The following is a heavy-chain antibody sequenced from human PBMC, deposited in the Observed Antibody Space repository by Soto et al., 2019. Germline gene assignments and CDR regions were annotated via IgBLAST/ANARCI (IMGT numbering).Heavy chain of an antibody. V-gene: IGHV1-69*13. CDR1: GGTFSSYA. D-gene: IGHD6-13*01. Sequence: ASVKVSCKASGGTFSSYAISWVRQAPGQGLEWMGGIIPIFGTANYAQKLQGRVTITADESTSTAYMELSSLRSEDTAVYYCARHPETGYSSSWFLNWFDPWGQGTLVTVSS. CDR2: IIPIFGTA. CDR3: ARHPETGYSSSWFLNWFDP. J-gene: IGHJ5*02.